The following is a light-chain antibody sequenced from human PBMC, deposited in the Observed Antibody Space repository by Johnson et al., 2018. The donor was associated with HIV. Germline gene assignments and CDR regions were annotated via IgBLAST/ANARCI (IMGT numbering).Light chain of an antibody. Sequence: QSLLTQPPSVSAAPGQKVTISCSGSSSNIGNNYVSWYQQLPGTAPKLHIYENNKRPSGIPDRFSGSKSGTSATLGITGLQTGDEADYYCGTWDSSLSAGVFGTGTKVTVL. CDR2: ENN. J-gene: IGLJ1*01. V-gene: IGLV1-51*02. CDR1: SSNIGNNY. CDR3: GTWDSSLSAGV.